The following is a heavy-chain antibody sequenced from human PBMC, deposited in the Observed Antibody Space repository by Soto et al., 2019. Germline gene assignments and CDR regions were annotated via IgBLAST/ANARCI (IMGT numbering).Heavy chain of an antibody. J-gene: IGHJ4*02. V-gene: IGHV3-30*18. CDR2: ISYDGSNK. CDR3: AKAEYSSSFTHFDY. D-gene: IGHD6-6*01. Sequence: QVQLVESGGGVVQPGRSLRLSCAASGFTFSSYGMHWVRQAPGKGLEWVAVISYDGSNKYYADSVKGRITISRDNSKNTLYLQMKSLRAEDTAVYYCAKAEYSSSFTHFDYWGQGTLVTVSS. CDR1: GFTFSSYG.